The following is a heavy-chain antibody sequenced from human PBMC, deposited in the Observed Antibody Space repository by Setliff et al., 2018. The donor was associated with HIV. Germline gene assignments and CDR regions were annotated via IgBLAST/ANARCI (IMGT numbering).Heavy chain of an antibody. J-gene: IGHJ4*02. CDR3: ARAPITIFGVIIIPVYFDY. V-gene: IGHV4-38-2*01. Sequence: PSETLSLTCAVSGYSISSGYYWGWVRQPPEKGLEWIGSFYHSGSTYYNPSLKSRVTISVDTSKNQFSLKLSSVTAADTAVYYCARAPITIFGVIIIPVYFDYWGRGTLVTVSS. D-gene: IGHD3-3*01. CDR1: GYSISSGYY. CDR2: FYHSGST.